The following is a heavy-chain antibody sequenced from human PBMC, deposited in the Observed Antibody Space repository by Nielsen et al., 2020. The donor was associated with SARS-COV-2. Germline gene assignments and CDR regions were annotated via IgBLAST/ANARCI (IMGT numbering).Heavy chain of an antibody. J-gene: IGHJ6*03. CDR1: GFTFSSYG. CDR3: AKDFSYYYYYMDV. Sequence: GGSLRLSCAASGFTFSSYGMHWVRQAPGKGLEWVAVISYDGSNKYYADSVKGRFTISRDNSKNTLYLQMNSLRAEDTAVYYCAKDFSYYYYYMDVWGKGTTVTVSS. CDR2: ISYDGSNK. V-gene: IGHV3-30*18.